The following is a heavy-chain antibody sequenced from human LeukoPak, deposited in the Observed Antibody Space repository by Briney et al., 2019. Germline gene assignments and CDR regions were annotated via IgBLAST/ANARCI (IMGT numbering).Heavy chain of an antibody. CDR1: GGSISSYY. CDR2: IYYSGST. CDR3: ARGMGATSFDY. J-gene: IGHJ4*02. Sequence: SETESLTCTVSGGSISSYYWSWLRQPPGKGLEWIGYIYYSGSTNYNPSLKSRVTISVDTSKNQFSLKLSSVTAADTAVYYCARGMGATSFDYWGQGTLVTVSS. V-gene: IGHV4-59*01. D-gene: IGHD1-26*01.